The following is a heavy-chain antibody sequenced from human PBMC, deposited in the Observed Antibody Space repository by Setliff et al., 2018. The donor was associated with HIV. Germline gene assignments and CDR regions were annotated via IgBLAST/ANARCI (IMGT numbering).Heavy chain of an antibody. J-gene: IGHJ3*01. CDR1: GGSISTYY. CDR2: TYFTGSS. D-gene: IGHD4-17*01. Sequence: TSETLSLTCTVSGGSISTYYWSWIRQPPGKGLEWIGSTYFTGSSDNNPSLKSRVTLSVDTSKHQFSLKLSSVTAADTAVYYCARVQMAYAAFDVWGQGTMVTVSS. V-gene: IGHV4-59*01. CDR3: ARVQMAYAAFDV.